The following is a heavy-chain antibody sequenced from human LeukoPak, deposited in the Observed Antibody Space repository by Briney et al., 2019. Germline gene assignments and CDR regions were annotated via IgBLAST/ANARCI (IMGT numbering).Heavy chain of an antibody. J-gene: IGHJ4*02. CDR2: ISGGGGGI. Sequence: GGSLRLSCAASGFTFSIYAMSWVRQAPGKGLEWVSTISGGGGGIYYAGSVKGRFTISRDNSESTLYLQMNSLRAEDTAVYYCAKDSGYGYGYPFDYWGQGILVTVSS. V-gene: IGHV3-23*01. D-gene: IGHD5-18*01. CDR1: GFTFSIYA. CDR3: AKDSGYGYGYPFDY.